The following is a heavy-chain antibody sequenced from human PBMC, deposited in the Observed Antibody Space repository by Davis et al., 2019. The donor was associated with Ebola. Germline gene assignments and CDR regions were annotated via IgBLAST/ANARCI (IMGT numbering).Heavy chain of an antibody. CDR2: ISYDGSNK. V-gene: IGHV3-30*18. CDR1: GFTFSSYG. Sequence: GESLKISCAASGFTFSSYGMHWVRQAPGKGLEWVAVISYDGSNKYYADSVKGRFTISRDNSKNTLYLQMNSLRAEDTAVYYCAKDNPKYYDFWSGYYDYWGQGTLVTVSS. CDR3: AKDNPKYYDFWSGYYDY. J-gene: IGHJ4*02. D-gene: IGHD3-3*01.